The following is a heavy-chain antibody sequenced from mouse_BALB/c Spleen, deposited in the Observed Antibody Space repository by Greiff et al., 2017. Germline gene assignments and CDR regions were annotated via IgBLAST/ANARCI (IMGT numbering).Heavy chain of an antibody. CDR2: IYPGNVNT. V-gene: IGHV1S56*01. Sequence: VQLQQSGPELVKPGASVRISCKASGYTFTSYYIHWVKQRPGQGLEWIGWIYPGNVNTKYNEKFKGKATLTADKSSSTAYMQLSSLTSEDSAVYFCARDGSSYGAMDYWGQGTSVTVSS. CDR3: ARDGSSYGAMDY. J-gene: IGHJ4*01. D-gene: IGHD1-1*01. CDR1: GYTFTSYY.